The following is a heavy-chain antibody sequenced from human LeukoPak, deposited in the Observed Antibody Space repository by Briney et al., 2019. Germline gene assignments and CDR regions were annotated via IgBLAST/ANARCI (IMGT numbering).Heavy chain of an antibody. CDR3: ARSGYCTSTSCLNGRGAFDI. V-gene: IGHV3-11*04. CDR2: ISSSSSPI. CDR1: GFTFSDYY. J-gene: IGHJ3*02. Sequence: PGGSLRLSCAASGFTFSDYYMSWIRQAPGKGLEWVSYISSSSSPIYYADSVKGRFTISRDNAKNSLYLQMNSLRAEDTAVYYCARSGYCTSTSCLNGRGAFDIWGQGTMVTVSS. D-gene: IGHD2-2*01.